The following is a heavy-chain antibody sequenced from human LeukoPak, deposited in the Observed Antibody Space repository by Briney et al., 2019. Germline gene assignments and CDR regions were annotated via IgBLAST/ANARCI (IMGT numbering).Heavy chain of an antibody. CDR1: GFTFSSYW. V-gene: IGHV3-7*01. Sequence: GGSLRLSCAASGFTFSSYWMSWVRQAPGKRLEWVANIKKDGSEKYYVDSVKGRFTISRDNAKNSLYLQMNSLRAEDTAVYYCARGLRGYSYGYDYWGQGTLVTVSS. D-gene: IGHD5-18*01. CDR2: IKKDGSEK. J-gene: IGHJ4*02. CDR3: ARGLRGYSYGYDY.